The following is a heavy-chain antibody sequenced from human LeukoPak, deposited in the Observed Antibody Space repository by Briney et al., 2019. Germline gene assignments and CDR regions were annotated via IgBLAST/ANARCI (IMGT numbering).Heavy chain of an antibody. CDR1: GFTFSVYS. D-gene: IGHD3-3*01. CDR3: ARVPGGLEWADFDY. Sequence: GGSLRLSCAASGFTFSVYSMNWVRQAPGKGLEWVSCIDSSSSNINYADSVKGRFTISRDNAKNLLYLQMNSLRAEDTAVYYCARVPGGLEWADFDYWGQGTLVTVSS. J-gene: IGHJ4*02. CDR2: IDSSSSNI. V-gene: IGHV3-21*01.